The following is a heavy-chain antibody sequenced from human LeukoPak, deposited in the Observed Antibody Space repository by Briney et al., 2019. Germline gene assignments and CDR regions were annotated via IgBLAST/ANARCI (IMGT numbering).Heavy chain of an antibody. CDR3: AKMTGNYDY. J-gene: IGHJ4*02. CDR2: ISYDGSNK. D-gene: IGHD5-24*01. V-gene: IGHV3-30*18. CDR1: GFTFSSYG. Sequence: GGSLRLSCAASGFTFSSYGMHWVRQAPGKGLEWVAVISYDGSNKYYADSVKGRFTISRDNSKNTLYLQMNSLRAEDTAVYYCAKMTGNYDYWGQGTLVTVSS.